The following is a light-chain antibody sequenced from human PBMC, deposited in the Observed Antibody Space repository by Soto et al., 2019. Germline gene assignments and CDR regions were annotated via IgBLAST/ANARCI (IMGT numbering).Light chain of an antibody. CDR2: GAS. V-gene: IGKV3-15*01. Sequence: EIVMTPSPATLSVSPGESATLSCRASQSVSSNLDWYQQKPGQAPRRLIYGASTRATGIPARFSGSGSGTEFTLTISSLQSEDFAVYYCQQYHNLPPWTFGQGTKVELK. CDR1: QSVSSN. J-gene: IGKJ1*01. CDR3: QQYHNLPPWT.